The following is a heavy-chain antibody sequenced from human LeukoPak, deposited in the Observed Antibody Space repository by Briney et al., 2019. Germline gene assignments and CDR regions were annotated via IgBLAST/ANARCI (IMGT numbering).Heavy chain of an antibody. CDR2: ISYDGSNK. D-gene: IGHD2-15*01. V-gene: IGHV3-30*03. CDR1: GFTFSSYG. Sequence: GRSLRLSCAASGFTFSSYGMHWVRQAPGKGLEWVAVISYDGSNKYYADSVKGRFTISRDNAKNSLYLQMNSLRAEDTAVYYCARGCSGGSCYRLDYWGQGTLVTASS. CDR3: ARGCSGGSCYRLDY. J-gene: IGHJ4*02.